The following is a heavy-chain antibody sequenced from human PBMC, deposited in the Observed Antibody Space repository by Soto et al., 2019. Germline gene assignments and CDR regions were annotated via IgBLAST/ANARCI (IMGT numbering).Heavy chain of an antibody. V-gene: IGHV1-46*03. Sequence: QVQLVQSGAEVKKPGASVKVSCKAIGYSFTSHYMHWVRQAPGQGLEWMGTIYPGGVKKGYAQKFKGTVTXTXXXSXXAVNMEWNSLTSEDTAVYYCARDQSWHALVGWFDPWGQGTLVTVSS. D-gene: IGHD3-9*01. CDR1: GYSFTSHY. J-gene: IGHJ5*02. CDR2: IYPGGVKK. CDR3: ARDQSWHALVGWFDP.